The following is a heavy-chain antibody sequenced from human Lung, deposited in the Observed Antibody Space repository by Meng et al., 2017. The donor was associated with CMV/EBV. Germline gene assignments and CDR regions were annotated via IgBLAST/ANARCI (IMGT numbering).Heavy chain of an antibody. CDR1: GFTFTSYW. V-gene: IGHV3-30*18. CDR2: ISSDGTTT. J-gene: IGHJ4*02. D-gene: IGHD3-16*01. Sequence: GGSXRLXCAASGFTFTSYWMHWVRQAPGKGLEWVAGISSDGTTTYYPDSVRGRFTISRDNSKNTVYLQMNSLRPEDTALYFCAKDPIGGNYRGSHFDYWGQGIXVTVSS. CDR3: AKDPIGGNYRGSHFDY.